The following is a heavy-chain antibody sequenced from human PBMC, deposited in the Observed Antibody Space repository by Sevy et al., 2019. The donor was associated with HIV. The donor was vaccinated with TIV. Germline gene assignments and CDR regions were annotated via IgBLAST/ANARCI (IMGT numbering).Heavy chain of an antibody. CDR1: GFTFSSYG. CDR2: IWYDGSNK. CDR3: ALNYYDSSGSSFCFDF. D-gene: IGHD3-22*01. Sequence: GGSLRLSCAASGFTFSSYGMHWVRQAPGKGLEWVGVIWYDGSNKYYAVSVKGRFTISSDNSKNTLYLQMNRLSAEDTAGYYCALNYYDSSGSSFCFDFWGQGTLVTVSS. V-gene: IGHV3-33*01. J-gene: IGHJ4*02.